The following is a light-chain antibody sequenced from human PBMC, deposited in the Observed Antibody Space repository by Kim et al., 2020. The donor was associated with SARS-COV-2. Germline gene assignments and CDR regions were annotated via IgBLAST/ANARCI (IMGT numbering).Light chain of an antibody. CDR3: HQYDDFT. J-gene: IGKJ4*01. V-gene: IGKV1-33*01. Sequence: LSGSVGSRVTITCRADQDSNNYLNWYQHTPGKVPKLLIYDASNLEKGVPSRFSGSGSGTHFTLTISGLQPEDVGTYYCHQYDDFTFGGGTKVDIK. CDR1: QDSNNY. CDR2: DAS.